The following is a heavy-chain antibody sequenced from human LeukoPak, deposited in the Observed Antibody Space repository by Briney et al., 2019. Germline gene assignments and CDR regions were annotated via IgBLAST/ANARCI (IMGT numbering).Heavy chain of an antibody. Sequence: GGSLRLSCAASGFTFSSYEMNWVRQAPGKGLEWVSYISSSGSTIYYVDSVKGRFTISRDNAKNSLYLQMNSLRAEDTAVYYCARERWGRLDYWGQGTLVTVSS. D-gene: IGHD4-23*01. CDR3: ARERWGRLDY. CDR2: ISSSGSTI. J-gene: IGHJ4*02. V-gene: IGHV3-48*03. CDR1: GFTFSSYE.